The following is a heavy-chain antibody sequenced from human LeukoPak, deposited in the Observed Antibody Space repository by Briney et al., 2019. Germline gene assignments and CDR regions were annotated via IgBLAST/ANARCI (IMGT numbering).Heavy chain of an antibody. CDR3: APFNHDQNMFDQ. V-gene: IGHV1-2*02. Sequence: ASVKVSCKASGYTFTDYYMHWVRQAPGQGLEWMGWGIPSSGGTTCAEKFQDRVAMTRDTSISTAYMELTRLTSDDTAVYYCAPFNHDQNMFDQWGQGTLVTVSS. J-gene: IGHJ4*02. D-gene: IGHD2/OR15-2a*01. CDR1: GYTFTDYY. CDR2: GIPSSGGT.